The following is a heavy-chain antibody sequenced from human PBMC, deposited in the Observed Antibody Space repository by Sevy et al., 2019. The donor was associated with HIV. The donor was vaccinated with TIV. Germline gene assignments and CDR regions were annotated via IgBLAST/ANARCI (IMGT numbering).Heavy chain of an antibody. CDR2: ISYDGSNK. J-gene: IGHJ6*02. D-gene: IGHD6-13*01. CDR1: GFTFSSYA. CDR3: ARTEQQLVYYYYYGMDV. Sequence: GGSLRLSCAASGFTFSSYAMHWVRQAPGKGLEWVAVISYDGSNKYYADSVKGRFTISRDNSKNTLYLQMNSLRAEDTAGYYCARTEQQLVYYYYYGMDVWGQGTTVTVSS. V-gene: IGHV3-30-3*01.